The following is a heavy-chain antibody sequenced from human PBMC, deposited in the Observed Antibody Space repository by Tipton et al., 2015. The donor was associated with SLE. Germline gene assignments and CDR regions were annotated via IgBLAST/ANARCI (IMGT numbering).Heavy chain of an antibody. CDR1: GGSFRGYY. CDR3: ARSNYDYIWGSYRASAAADAFDI. V-gene: IGHV4-34*01. D-gene: IGHD3-16*02. J-gene: IGHJ3*02. CDR2: INHSGST. Sequence: TLSLTCAVYGGSFRGYYWSWIRQPPGKGLVWIGEINHSGSTNYNPSPKSRVTISVDTSKNQFSLKLSSVTAADTAVYYCARSNYDYIWGSYRASAAADAFDIWGQGTMVTVSS.